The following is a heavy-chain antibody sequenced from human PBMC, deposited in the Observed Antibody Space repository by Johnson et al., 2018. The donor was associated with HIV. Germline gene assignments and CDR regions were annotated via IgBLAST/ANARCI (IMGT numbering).Heavy chain of an antibody. Sequence: VQLVESGGGVVRPGGSLRLSCSASGFNVDDDALSWVRQVPGKGLEWVSGINWNVGSTGYADSVRGRFTISRDNAKNSLYLQMNSLRAEDTALYYCVRDRRNYYDSSGYPDYDAFDIWGQWTMVTVSS. J-gene: IGHJ3*02. V-gene: IGHV3-20*04. CDR1: GFNVDDDA. D-gene: IGHD3-22*01. CDR2: INWNVGST. CDR3: VRDRRNYYDSSGYPDYDAFDI.